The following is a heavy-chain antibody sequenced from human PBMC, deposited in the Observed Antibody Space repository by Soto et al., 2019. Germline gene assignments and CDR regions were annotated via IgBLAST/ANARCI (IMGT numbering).Heavy chain of an antibody. CDR2: IYYSGST. J-gene: IGHJ4*02. Sequence: TLSLTCTVSGGSVSSGSYYWSWIRQPPGKGLEWIGYIYYSGSTNYNPSLKSQVTISVDTSKNQFSLKLSSVTAADTAVYYCAREYSSSSSFDYWGQGTLVTVSS. V-gene: IGHV4-61*01. D-gene: IGHD6-6*01. CDR3: AREYSSSSSFDY. CDR1: GGSVSSGSYY.